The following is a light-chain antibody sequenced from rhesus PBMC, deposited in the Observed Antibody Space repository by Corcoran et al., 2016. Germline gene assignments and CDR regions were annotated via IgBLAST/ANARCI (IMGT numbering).Light chain of an antibody. CDR2: QAS. CDR3: LQYSSSPPT. Sequence: DIQMTQSPSSLSASVGDTVTITCRASQSISSWLDWYQQKPGKAPKLLIKQASRLQSGVPSRFSGRGAGTDLTLTISSLPPEDFATYYCLQYSSSPPTFGRGTKVEIK. V-gene: IGKV1-22*01. J-gene: IGKJ1*01. CDR1: QSISSW.